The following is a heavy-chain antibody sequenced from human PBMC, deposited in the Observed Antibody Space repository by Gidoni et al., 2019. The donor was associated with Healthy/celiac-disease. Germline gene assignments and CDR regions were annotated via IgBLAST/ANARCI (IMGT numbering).Heavy chain of an antibody. Sequence: QVQLVESVGGVVQPGRSLRLSCAASGFPFSSYAMHWVRQAPGKGLEWVAVISYDGSNKYYADSVKGRFTISRDNSKNTLYLQMNSLRAEDTAVYYCARDRSIAAAGSSFDYWGQGTLVTVSS. CDR3: ARDRSIAAAGSSFDY. J-gene: IGHJ4*02. CDR2: ISYDGSNK. D-gene: IGHD6-13*01. CDR1: GFPFSSYA. V-gene: IGHV3-30*01.